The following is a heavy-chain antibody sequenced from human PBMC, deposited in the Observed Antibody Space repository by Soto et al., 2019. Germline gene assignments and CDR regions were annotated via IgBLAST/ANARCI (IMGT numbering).Heavy chain of an antibody. CDR2: IYYSGST. D-gene: IGHD2-2*02. CDR1: GGSISSTNW. Sequence: SETLSLTCGVSGGSISSTNWWSWVRQPPGKGLEWIGDIYYSGSTNYNPSLKSRVTISVDTSKNQFSLKLSSVTAADTAVYYCASVTRTCISTSCYRYYYGMDVWGQGTTVTVS. V-gene: IGHV4-4*02. J-gene: IGHJ6*02. CDR3: ASVTRTCISTSCYRYYYGMDV.